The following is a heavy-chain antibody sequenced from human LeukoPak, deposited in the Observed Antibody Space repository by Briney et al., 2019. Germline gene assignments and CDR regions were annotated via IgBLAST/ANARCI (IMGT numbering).Heavy chain of an antibody. CDR1: GYTFTGYY. Sequence: ASVKVSCKASGYTFTGYYMHWVRQAPGQGLEWMGWINPNSGGTNYAQKFQGRVTMTRDTSISTAYMGLSRPRSDDTAVYYCARARVGDTAMVTVAFDYWGQGTLVTVSS. J-gene: IGHJ4*02. CDR3: ARARVGDTAMVTVAFDY. CDR2: INPNSGGT. V-gene: IGHV1-2*02. D-gene: IGHD5-18*01.